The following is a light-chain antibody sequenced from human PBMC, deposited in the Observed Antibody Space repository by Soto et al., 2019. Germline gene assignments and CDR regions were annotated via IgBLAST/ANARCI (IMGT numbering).Light chain of an antibody. CDR1: QSVSTNN. J-gene: IGKJ5*01. CDR2: GAS. Sequence: IVLTQSPGTLSSSPGERATLTWRASQSVSTNNLAWYQQRPGQAPSLLLYGASRRASGVPDRFSGSGSGTDLTLTISSLHYEDFVVYYCQQRSNWPPITFGQGTRLEIK. V-gene: IGKV3D-20*02. CDR3: QQRSNWPPIT.